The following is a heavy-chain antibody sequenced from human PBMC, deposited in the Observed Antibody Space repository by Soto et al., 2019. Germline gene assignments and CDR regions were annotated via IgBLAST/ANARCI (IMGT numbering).Heavy chain of an antibody. CDR3: ARHALAATYYYYYYGMEV. Sequence: SVRVSCKASGVTFSSYAISWVRQAPVQVLEWMVGIIPIFGTANYAQKFQGRVTITADESTSTAYMQMSSLRSEETAVYYCARHALAATYYYYYYGMEVWAQGTPVTVSS. V-gene: IGHV1-69*13. CDR1: GVTFSSYA. CDR2: IIPIFGTA. J-gene: IGHJ6*02. D-gene: IGHD6-19*01.